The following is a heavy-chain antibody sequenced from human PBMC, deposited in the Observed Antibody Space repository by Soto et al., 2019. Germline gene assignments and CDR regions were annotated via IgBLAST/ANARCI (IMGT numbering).Heavy chain of an antibody. D-gene: IGHD2-15*01. J-gene: IGHJ4*02. Sequence: EVQLLESGGESVQPGGSLRLSCAASGFTFSSYAMSWVRQAPGKGLEWVSSISGGGSSTDYADSVRGRFTASRDNSKTRLNLQMNSPRAEDTAVYYCAKAVGQVVAGLDYWGLGTLVTVSS. CDR2: ISGGGSST. V-gene: IGHV3-23*01. CDR3: AKAVGQVVAGLDY. CDR1: GFTFSSYA.